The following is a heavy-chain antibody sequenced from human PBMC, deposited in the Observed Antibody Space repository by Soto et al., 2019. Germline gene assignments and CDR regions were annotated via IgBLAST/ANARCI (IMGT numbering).Heavy chain of an antibody. CDR3: ARASAGAARRGYYYYGMDV. Sequence: QVQLVQSGAEVKKPGASVKVSCKASGYTFTSYGISRVRQAPGQGLEWMGWISAYNGNTNYAQKLQGRVTMTTDTSTSTAYMELRSLRSDDTAVYYCARASAGAARRGYYYYGMDVWGQGTTVTVSS. CDR1: GYTFTSYG. V-gene: IGHV1-18*04. CDR2: ISAYNGNT. D-gene: IGHD6-6*01. J-gene: IGHJ6*02.